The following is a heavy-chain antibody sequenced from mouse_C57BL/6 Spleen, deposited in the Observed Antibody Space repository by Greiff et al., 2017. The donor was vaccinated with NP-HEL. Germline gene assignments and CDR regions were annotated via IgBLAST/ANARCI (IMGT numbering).Heavy chain of an antibody. CDR3: TEGYGYDGD. V-gene: IGHV6-3*01. J-gene: IGHJ3*01. Sequence: EVKVEESGGGLVQPGGSMKLSCVASGFTFSNYWLNWVRQSPEKGLEWVAQIRLKSDNYATHSAESVKGRFTISRDDSKSSVYLQMNNLRAEDTGIYYCTEGYGYDGDWGQGTLVTVSA. CDR2: IRLKSDNYAT. CDR1: GFTFSNYW. D-gene: IGHD2-2*01.